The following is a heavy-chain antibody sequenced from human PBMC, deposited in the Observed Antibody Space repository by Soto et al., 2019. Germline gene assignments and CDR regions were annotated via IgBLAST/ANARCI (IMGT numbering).Heavy chain of an antibody. CDR2: IYYSGST. D-gene: IGHD2-15*01. Sequence: QVQLQESGPGLVKPSQTLSLTCTVSGGSISSGGYSWSWIRQHPGKGLEWIGYIYYSGSTYYNPSLKSHVTISVDTSKNQFSLKLIFVTASDTAVYYCARVSPSVCSGGIFYTRNWFDPWVQGTLVTVSS. CDR1: GGSISSGGYS. J-gene: IGHJ5*02. V-gene: IGHV4-31*01. CDR3: ARVSPSVCSGGIFYTRNWFDP.